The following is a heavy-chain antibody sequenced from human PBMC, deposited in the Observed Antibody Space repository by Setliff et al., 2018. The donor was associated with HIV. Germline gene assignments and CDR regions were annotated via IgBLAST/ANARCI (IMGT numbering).Heavy chain of an antibody. J-gene: IGHJ5*02. Sequence: SETLSLTCTVSGDSISSYYWSWIRQPAGKGLEWIGRIHTSGSTNYNPSLKSRVTLSVDTSKNQFSLKLSSVTAADTAVYYCARGSPRYSGSYGWLDPWGQGTLVTVSS. D-gene: IGHD1-26*01. CDR1: GDSISSYY. CDR2: IHTSGST. CDR3: ARGSPRYSGSYGWLDP. V-gene: IGHV4-4*07.